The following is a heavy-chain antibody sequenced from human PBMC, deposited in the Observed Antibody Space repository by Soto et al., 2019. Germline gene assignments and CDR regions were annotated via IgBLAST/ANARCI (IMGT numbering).Heavy chain of an antibody. V-gene: IGHV4-39*01. CDR1: GGSSGSSSCY. CDR3: GTLEGLATISYYFAY. J-gene: IGHJ4*02. CDR2: VYYSGST. D-gene: IGHD3-9*01. Sequence: SETLSLTCTVSGGSSGSSSCYWGWIRQPPGKGLEWIGSVYYSGSTYYNPALESRVTISVDKSKNQFSLKLMSLSAADTAVYYCGTLEGLATISYYFAYWGQGALVTVSS.